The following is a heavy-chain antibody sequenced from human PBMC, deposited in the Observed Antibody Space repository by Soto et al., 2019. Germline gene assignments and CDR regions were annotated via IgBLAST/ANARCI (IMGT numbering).Heavy chain of an antibody. CDR3: AKVSISKSSAVTFDS. D-gene: IGHD2-15*01. Sequence: QVQLVESGGGMVQPGRSLRLSCTVSGFTFSTYDMHWVRQAPGKGLEWVAVVSYDAGYKNYADSVKGRFTISRDNSKNTLYLQMSGLRPEDTAVYYCAKVSISKSSAVTFDSWGQGTLVTVSS. CDR1: GFTFSTYD. J-gene: IGHJ4*02. V-gene: IGHV3-30*18. CDR2: VSYDAGYK.